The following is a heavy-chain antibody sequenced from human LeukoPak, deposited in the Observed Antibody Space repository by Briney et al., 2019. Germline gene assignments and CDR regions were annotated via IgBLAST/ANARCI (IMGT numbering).Heavy chain of an antibody. CDR2: ISAYNGNT. CDR1: GYTFTSYG. J-gene: IGHJ4*02. CDR3: ARGSSSLGCGGDCYFGGQEFDY. V-gene: IGHV1-18*01. D-gene: IGHD2-21*02. Sequence: ASVTVSCKASGYTFTSYGIRWVRQAPGQGLEWMGWISAYNGNTNYAQKLQGRVTMTTDTSTSTAYMELRSLRSDDTAVYYCARGSSSLGCGGDCYFGGQEFDYWGQGTLVTVSS.